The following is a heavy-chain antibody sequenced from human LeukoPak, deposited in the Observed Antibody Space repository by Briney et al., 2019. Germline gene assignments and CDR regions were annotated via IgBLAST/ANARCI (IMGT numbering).Heavy chain of an antibody. CDR1: GFTFSSYS. CDR2: IGSSSSTI. J-gene: IGHJ4*02. D-gene: IGHD1-26*01. Sequence: GGSLRLSCAASGFTFSSYSMNWVRQAPGKGLEWVSYIGSSSSTIYYADSVKGRFTISRDNAKNSLYLQMNSLRAEDTAVYYCARESKAGATSAPFDYWGQGTLVTVSS. CDR3: ARESKAGATSAPFDY. V-gene: IGHV3-48*01.